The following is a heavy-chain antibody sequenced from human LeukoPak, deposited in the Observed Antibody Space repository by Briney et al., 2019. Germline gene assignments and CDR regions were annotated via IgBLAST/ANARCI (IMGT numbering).Heavy chain of an antibody. CDR1: GGSISSGDYY. D-gene: IGHD4-17*01. J-gene: IGHJ5*02. CDR2: IYYSGST. V-gene: IGHV4-30-4*01. Sequence: SETLSLTCTVSGGSISSGDYYWSWIRQPPGKGLEWIGYIYYSGSTYYNPSLKSRVTISVDTSKNQFSLKLSSVTAADTAVYYCARDLADYGDYSGWFDPWGQETLVTVSS. CDR3: ARDLADYGDYSGWFDP.